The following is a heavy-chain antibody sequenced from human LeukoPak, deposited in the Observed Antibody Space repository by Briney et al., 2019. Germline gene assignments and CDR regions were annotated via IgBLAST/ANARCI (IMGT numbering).Heavy chain of an antibody. Sequence: PSETLSLTCAVYGGSFSGYYWSWIRQPPGKGLEWIGEINHSGSTNYNPSLKSRVTISVDTSKNQFSLKLSSVTAADTAVYYCARPVRNYYGLYYYMDVWGKGTTVTISS. CDR3: ARPVRNYYGLYYYMDV. V-gene: IGHV4-34*01. CDR2: INHSGST. J-gene: IGHJ6*03. CDR1: GGSFSGYY. D-gene: IGHD3-10*01.